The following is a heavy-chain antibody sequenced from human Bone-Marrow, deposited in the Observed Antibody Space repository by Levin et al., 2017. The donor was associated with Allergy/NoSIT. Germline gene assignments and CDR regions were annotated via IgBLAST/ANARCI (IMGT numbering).Heavy chain of an antibody. CDR2: ISRSSSTI. J-gene: IGHJ4*02. CDR3: ARPDCSGTSCYYFFDS. Sequence: GESLKISCAASGFTFSRYSMNWVRQAPGKGLKWVSYISRSSSTISYADSVKGRFTISRDNAKNSLYLQMNSLRDEDTAVYYCARPDCSGTSCYYFFDSWGQGTLVTVSS. CDR1: GFTFSRYS. D-gene: IGHD2-2*01. V-gene: IGHV3-48*02.